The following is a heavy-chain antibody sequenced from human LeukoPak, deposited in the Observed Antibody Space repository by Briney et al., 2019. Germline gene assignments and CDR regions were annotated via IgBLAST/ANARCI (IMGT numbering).Heavy chain of an antibody. CDR2: IYYSGST. CDR1: GGSVSSGGYY. CDR3: ARSLVGASKTFDY. D-gene: IGHD1-26*01. J-gene: IGHJ4*02. V-gene: IGHV4-61*08. Sequence: PSETLSLTCTVSGGSVSSGGYYWSWIRQPPGKGLEWIGYIYYSGSTNYNPSLKSRVTISVDTSKNQFSLKLSSATAADTAVYYCARSLVGASKTFDYWGQGTLVTVSS.